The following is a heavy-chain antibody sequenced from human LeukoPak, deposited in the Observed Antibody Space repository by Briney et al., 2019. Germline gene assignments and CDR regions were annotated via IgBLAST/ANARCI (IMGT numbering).Heavy chain of an antibody. D-gene: IGHD2-2*01. J-gene: IGHJ4*02. CDR1: GFTFSSYW. Sequence: VGSLRLSCAASGFTFSSYWMHWVRHAPGKGLVWVSHINTGGSSTIYADSVKGRFTISRDNAKNTLYLQMNSLRAEDTAVYYCARDIGSAAMDWGQGTLVTVSS. CDR2: INTGGSST. V-gene: IGHV3-74*01. CDR3: ARDIGSAAMD.